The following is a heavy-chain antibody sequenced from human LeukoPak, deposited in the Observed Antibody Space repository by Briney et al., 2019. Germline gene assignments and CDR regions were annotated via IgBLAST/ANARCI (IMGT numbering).Heavy chain of an antibody. V-gene: IGHV3-7*01. J-gene: IGHJ5*02. CDR2: IKPDGSAQ. D-gene: IGHD3-22*01. Sequence: GGSLRLSCAASGFTFSSYWMSWVRQAPGKGLEWVATIKPDGSAQYYVDSVKGRFTISRDNAKNSLFLQINSLRAEDTAVYYCANGGTYSSGPWGQGTLVTVSS. CDR3: ANGGTYSSGP. CDR1: GFTFSSYW.